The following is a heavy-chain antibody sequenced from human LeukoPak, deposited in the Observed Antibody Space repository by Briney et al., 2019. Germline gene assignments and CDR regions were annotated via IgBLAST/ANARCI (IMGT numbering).Heavy chain of an antibody. V-gene: IGHV3-7*01. J-gene: IGHJ5*02. CDR2: IKPDGSAQ. D-gene: IGHD3-22*01. Sequence: GGSLRLSCAASGFTFSSYWMSWVRQAPGKGLEWVATIKPDGSAQYYVDSVKGRFTISRDNAKNSLFLQINSLRAEDTAVYYCANGGTYSSGPWGQGTLVTVSS. CDR3: ANGGTYSSGP. CDR1: GFTFSSYW.